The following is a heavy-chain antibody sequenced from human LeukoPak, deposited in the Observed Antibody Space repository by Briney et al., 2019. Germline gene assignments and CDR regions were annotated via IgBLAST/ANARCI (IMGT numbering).Heavy chain of an antibody. CDR1: GASISTYY. CDR2: IHASGNT. Sequence: SETLSLTCTVSGASISTYYWSWFRQPAGKGLEWIGRIHASGNTNYNPSLKSRVSMSIDVSKNQFSLKLSSVTAADTAVYYCARAPMVRGAGPYFDYWGQGTLVTVSS. V-gene: IGHV4-4*07. J-gene: IGHJ4*02. D-gene: IGHD3-10*01. CDR3: ARAPMVRGAGPYFDY.